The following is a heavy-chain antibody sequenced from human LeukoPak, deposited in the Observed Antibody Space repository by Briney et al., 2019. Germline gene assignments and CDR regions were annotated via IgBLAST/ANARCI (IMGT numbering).Heavy chain of an antibody. V-gene: IGHV4-39*01. CDR3: ARQISDYYYYYMDV. CDR2: IYDSGNE. Sequence: SETLSLTCTVSGGSISTSAFYWGWIRQPPGKGLEWIGSIYDSGNEFYNPSLKSRVTISADTSKNQFSLKLNSVTAADTAMYYCARQISDYYYYYMDVWGEGVTVTVSS. CDR1: GGSISTSAFY. J-gene: IGHJ6*03. D-gene: IGHD2/OR15-2a*01.